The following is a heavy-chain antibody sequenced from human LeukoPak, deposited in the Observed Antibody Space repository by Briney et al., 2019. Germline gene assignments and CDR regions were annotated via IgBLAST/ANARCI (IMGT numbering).Heavy chain of an antibody. CDR3: ARDRIYYGSGSRFDY. Sequence: KPGGSLRLSCAASGFTFNDYYMCWIRQAPGKGLEWVSYISRSGTTIYYADSVKGRFTISRDNAKNSLFLQMNSLRAEDTAVYYCARDRIYYGSGSRFDYWGQGTLVTVPS. D-gene: IGHD3-10*01. CDR1: GFTFNDYY. V-gene: IGHV3-11*04. CDR2: ISRSGTTI. J-gene: IGHJ4*02.